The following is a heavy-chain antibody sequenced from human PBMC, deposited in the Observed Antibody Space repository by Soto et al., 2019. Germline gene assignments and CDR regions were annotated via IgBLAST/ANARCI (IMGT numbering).Heavy chain of an antibody. D-gene: IGHD3-10*01. CDR1: GGSINSGDYS. V-gene: IGHV4-30-2*01. J-gene: IGHJ4*02. CDR3: ASMGYHYGSGSYPLDY. Sequence: SETLSLTCTVSGGSINSGDYSWTWIRQPPGKGLEWIGYIYHTGTTYYNMSLKSRVTISVDRSKNQFSLKLRSVTAADTAVYYCASMGYHYGSGSYPLDYWGQGTLVTVSS. CDR2: IYHTGTT.